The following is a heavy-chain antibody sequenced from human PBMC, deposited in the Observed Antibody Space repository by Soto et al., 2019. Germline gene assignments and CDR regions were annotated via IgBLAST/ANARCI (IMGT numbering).Heavy chain of an antibody. Sequence: SETLSLTCAVSGVSIGSPNWWTWVRQAPGKGLEWIGEMWPSGGTIYNPSLRNRVTISVDNSKNHLSLTLTSVTAADTAIYYCARCRHCSNGGRFYPWGQGALVTVSS. CDR1: GVSIGSPNW. CDR2: MWPSGGT. V-gene: IGHV4-4*02. CDR3: ARCRHCSNGGRFYP. J-gene: IGHJ5*02. D-gene: IGHD7-27*01.